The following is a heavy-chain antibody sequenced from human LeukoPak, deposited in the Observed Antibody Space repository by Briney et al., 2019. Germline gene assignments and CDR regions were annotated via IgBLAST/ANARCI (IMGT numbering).Heavy chain of an antibody. CDR1: GFTFSSYA. CDR2: ISDSGGTT. CDR3: AKDRISMVRSSDIDN. V-gene: IGHV3-23*01. J-gene: IGHJ4*02. Sequence: GGSLRLSCAASGFTFSSYAMSWVRHAPGEGLEWVSAISDSGGTTYYADSVKGRFTISRDNSKNTLYLQMNSLRPEDTAVYYCAKDRISMVRSSDIDNWGQGTLVTVSS. D-gene: IGHD3-10*01.